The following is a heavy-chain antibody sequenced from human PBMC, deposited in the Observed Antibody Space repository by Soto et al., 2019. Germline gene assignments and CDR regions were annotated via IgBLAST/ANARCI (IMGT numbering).Heavy chain of an antibody. Sequence: QVQLVQSGAEVKKPGASVKVSCKASGYTFTSYGISWVRQAPGQGLEWMGWISAYNGNTNYAQKLQGRATMTTDTSTSTAYMELRSLRSDDTAVYYCARDSGSQTTVSHLILSYYYYGMDVWGQGTTVTVSS. V-gene: IGHV1-18*01. CDR2: ISAYNGNT. D-gene: IGHD4-4*01. CDR3: ARDSGSQTTVSHLILSYYYYGMDV. CDR1: GYTFTSYG. J-gene: IGHJ6*02.